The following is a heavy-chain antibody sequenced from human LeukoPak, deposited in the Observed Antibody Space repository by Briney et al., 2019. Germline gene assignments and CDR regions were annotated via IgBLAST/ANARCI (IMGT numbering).Heavy chain of an antibody. J-gene: IGHJ4*02. Sequence: GGSLRLSCAASGFTFSSYGMHWVRQAPGKGLEGVAFIRYDGSNKYYADSVKGRFTISRDNSKNTLYLQMNSLRAEDTAVYYCAKNKYSSSSGIDYWGQGTLVTVSS. CDR2: IRYDGSNK. D-gene: IGHD6-6*01. V-gene: IGHV3-30*02. CDR1: GFTFSSYG. CDR3: AKNKYSSSSGIDY.